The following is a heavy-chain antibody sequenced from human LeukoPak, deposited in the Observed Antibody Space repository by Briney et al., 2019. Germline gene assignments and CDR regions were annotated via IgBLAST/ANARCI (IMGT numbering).Heavy chain of an antibody. J-gene: IGHJ3*02. CDR3: ARDWYSSGWYGDDAFDI. CDR1: GGSISSYY. D-gene: IGHD6-19*01. CDR2: IYTSGST. V-gene: IGHV4-4*07. Sequence: PSETLSLTCTVSGGSISSYYWSWSRQPAGKGLEWIGRIYTSGSTNYNPSLKSRVTMSVDTSKNQFSLKLSSVTAADTAVYYCARDWYSSGWYGDDAFDIWGQGTMVTVSS.